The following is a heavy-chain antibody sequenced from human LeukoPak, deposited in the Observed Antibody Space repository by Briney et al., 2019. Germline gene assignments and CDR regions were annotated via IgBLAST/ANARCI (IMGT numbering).Heavy chain of an antibody. CDR2: INPNSGGT. CDR1: GYTSTGYY. CDR3: ARDSTIFGVVINYPGAFDI. Sequence: ASVKVSCKASGYTSTGYYMHWVRQAPGQGLEWMGWINPNSGGTNYAQKFQGRVTMTRDTSISTAYMELSRLRSDDTAVYYCARDSTIFGVVINYPGAFDIWGQGTMVTVSS. J-gene: IGHJ3*02. D-gene: IGHD3-3*01. V-gene: IGHV1-2*02.